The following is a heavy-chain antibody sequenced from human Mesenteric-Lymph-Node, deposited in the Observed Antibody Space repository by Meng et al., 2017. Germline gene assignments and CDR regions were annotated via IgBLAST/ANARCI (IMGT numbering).Heavy chain of an antibody. CDR1: GYTFTDYG. D-gene: IGHD3-10*01. V-gene: IGHV7-4-1*02. Sequence: ASVKVPCKASGYTFTDYGIHWVRQAPGQGLEWMGWINTKTGRPTYVQGFTGRFVFSLGTSASTASLQINSLKAEDTTTYYCTTGVSRYYDYWGQGTLVTVSS. J-gene: IGHJ4*02. CDR2: INTKTGRP. CDR3: TTGVSRYYDY.